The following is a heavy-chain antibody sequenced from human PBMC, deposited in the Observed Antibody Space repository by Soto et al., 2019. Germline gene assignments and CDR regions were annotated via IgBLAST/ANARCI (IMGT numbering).Heavy chain of an antibody. CDR2: IYSSGST. V-gene: IGHV4-61*01. Sequence: SESLSLTCTVSGDSVSSDSYYWTWIRQPPGKGLEWIGYIYSSGSTKYNPSLKSRVTISLDTSNNQFSLELTSVTAADTAIYYCARVIRGYSRAFAYRGQRALVPVSS. CDR1: GDSVSSDSYY. J-gene: IGHJ4*02. D-gene: IGHD5-18*01. CDR3: ARVIRGYSRAFAY.